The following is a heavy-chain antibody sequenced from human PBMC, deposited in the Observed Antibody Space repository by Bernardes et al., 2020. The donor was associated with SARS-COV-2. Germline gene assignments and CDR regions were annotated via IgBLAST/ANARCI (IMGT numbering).Heavy chain of an antibody. D-gene: IGHD3-10*01. J-gene: IGHJ4*02. CDR1: GFTFSSYG. V-gene: IGHV3-30*18. CDR3: AKDGYYSGSGSYFPGWIDY. Sequence: GGSLRLSCAASGFTFSSYGMHWVRQAPGQGLECMAVISYDGSNKYYADSVRGRFTISRDNSKNTLYLQMHSLRAEDTAVYYCAKDGYYSGSGSYFPGWIDYWGQGTLVTVSS. CDR2: ISYDGSNK.